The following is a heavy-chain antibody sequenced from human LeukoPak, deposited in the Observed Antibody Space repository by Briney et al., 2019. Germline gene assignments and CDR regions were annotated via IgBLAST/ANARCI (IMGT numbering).Heavy chain of an antibody. J-gene: IGHJ4*02. Sequence: GASVKVSCKASGYTFTGYYMHWVRQAPGQGLEWMGWINPNSGGTNYAQKFQGRVTMTRDTSISTAYMELSRLRSDDTAVYYCARGNVLLWFGELLYYFDYWGQGTLVTVSS. CDR2: INPNSGGT. CDR1: GYTFTGYY. V-gene: IGHV1-2*02. CDR3: ARGNVLLWFGELLYYFDY. D-gene: IGHD3-10*01.